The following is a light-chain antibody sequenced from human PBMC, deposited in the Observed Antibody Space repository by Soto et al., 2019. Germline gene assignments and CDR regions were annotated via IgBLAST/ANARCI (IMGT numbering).Light chain of an antibody. Sequence: EIVMTQSPVTLSASPGERATLSCSSIQIVSSNLAWYQQKPGQAARLLMYGAYTRATGIPGRFSGSGSGTEFTHTIRRLQSEDFADYYGQQYNNWPPERTFGQGTKVDIK. V-gene: IGKV3-15*01. J-gene: IGKJ1*01. CDR3: QQYNNWPPERT. CDR2: GAY. CDR1: QIVSSN.